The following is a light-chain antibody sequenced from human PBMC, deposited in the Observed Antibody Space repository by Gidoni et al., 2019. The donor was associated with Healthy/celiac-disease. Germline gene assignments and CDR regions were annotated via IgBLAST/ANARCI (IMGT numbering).Light chain of an antibody. CDR2: GAS. J-gene: IGKJ5*01. Sequence: EIGLTQSPGTLSLSPGERATLSCRASQSVSSSYLSWYQQKPGQAPRLLISGASSRATGIPDSFSCSGSGTDFTLTISRLEPEDFSVYYCQQYGSSPITFGQGTRLEIK. CDR3: QQYGSSPIT. CDR1: QSVSSSY. V-gene: IGKV3-20*01.